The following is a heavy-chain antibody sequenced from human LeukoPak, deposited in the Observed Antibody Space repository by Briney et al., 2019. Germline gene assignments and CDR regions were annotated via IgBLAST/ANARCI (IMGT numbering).Heavy chain of an antibody. Sequence: SETLSLTCTVSGGSISSYYWSWIRQPPGKGLEWIGYIYYSGSTNYNPSLKSRVTISVDTSKNQFSLKLSSVTAADTAVYYCARALMYGSGIQDAFDIWGQGTMVTVSS. J-gene: IGHJ3*02. CDR1: GGSISSYY. CDR3: ARALMYGSGIQDAFDI. D-gene: IGHD3-10*01. CDR2: IYYSGST. V-gene: IGHV4-59*01.